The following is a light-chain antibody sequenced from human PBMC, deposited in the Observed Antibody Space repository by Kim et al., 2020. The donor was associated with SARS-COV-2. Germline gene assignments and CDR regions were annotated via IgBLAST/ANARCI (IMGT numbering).Light chain of an antibody. V-gene: IGKV3-20*01. J-gene: IGKJ2*01. Sequence: LSPGERATLSCRASQSISSSYLAWYQQKPGQTPRLLIYGASSRATGIPDRFSGSGSGTDFTLSITTLEPEDSAVYYCQQYGSSPFTFGQGAKLEI. CDR3: QQYGSSPFT. CDR1: QSISSSY. CDR2: GAS.